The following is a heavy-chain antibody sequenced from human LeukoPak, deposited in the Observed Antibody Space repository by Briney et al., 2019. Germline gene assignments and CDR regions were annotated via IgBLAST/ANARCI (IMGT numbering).Heavy chain of an antibody. CDR2: TIPILGIA. V-gene: IGHV1-69*04. J-gene: IGHJ4*02. CDR1: GGTFSSYA. D-gene: IGHD2-21*02. Sequence: SVKVSCKASGGTFSSYAISWVRQAPGQGLEWMGRTIPILGIANYAQKFQGRVTITADKSTSTAYMELSSLRSEDTAVYYCARLGLVTDDYWGQGTLVTVSS. CDR3: ARLGLVTDDY.